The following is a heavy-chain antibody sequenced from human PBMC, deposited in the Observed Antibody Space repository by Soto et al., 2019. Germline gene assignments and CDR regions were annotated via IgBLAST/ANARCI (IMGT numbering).Heavy chain of an antibody. CDR3: AREVVPAATNWFDP. D-gene: IGHD2-2*01. Sequence: QVHLVESGGGVVQPGRSLRLSCVASGFNFNNYDIHWVRQAPGKGLEWVAVISFDGSKKYYADSVKGRFTISRDNSKNTLYLQMNGLRAEDTAMYHCAREVVPAATNWFDPWGQGTLVPVSS. CDR2: ISFDGSKK. CDR1: GFNFNNYD. J-gene: IGHJ5*02. V-gene: IGHV3-30*03.